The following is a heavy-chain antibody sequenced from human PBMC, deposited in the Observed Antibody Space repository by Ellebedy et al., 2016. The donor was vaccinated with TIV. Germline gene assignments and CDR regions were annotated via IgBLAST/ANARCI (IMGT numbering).Heavy chain of an antibody. Sequence: AVSVKVSCKASGYTFTSYDITWVRQATGQGLEWMGWMNPDSGNAGYAQKFQGRVTMTRNTSISTAYMELSSLRSEDTAVYYCARGRRGARGDYWGQGTLVIVSS. J-gene: IGHJ4*02. D-gene: IGHD1-26*01. CDR2: MNPDSGNA. CDR3: ARGRRGARGDY. V-gene: IGHV1-8*01. CDR1: GYTFTSYD.